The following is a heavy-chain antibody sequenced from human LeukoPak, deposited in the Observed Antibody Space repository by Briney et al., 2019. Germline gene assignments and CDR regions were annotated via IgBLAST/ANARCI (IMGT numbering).Heavy chain of an antibody. CDR2: MNPNSGKT. J-gene: IGHJ4*02. CDR1: GYTFTSYD. CDR3: ARTSVAKRELDY. D-gene: IGHD6-19*01. Sequence: ALVKVSCKASGYTFTSYDINWVRQATGQGLEWMGWMNPNSGKTGYAQKFQGRVTITRNTSISTAYMELSSLRSEDTAVYYCARTSVAKRELDYWGQGTLVTVSS. V-gene: IGHV1-8*03.